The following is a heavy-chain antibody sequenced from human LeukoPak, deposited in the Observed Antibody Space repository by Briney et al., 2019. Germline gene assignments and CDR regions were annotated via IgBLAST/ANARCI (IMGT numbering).Heavy chain of an antibody. CDR1: GFTFSSYG. CDR2: ISYDGSNK. CDR3: AKEGRYSCGFFAWNWFDP. V-gene: IGHV3-30*18. J-gene: IGHJ5*02. D-gene: IGHD5-18*01. Sequence: GRSLRLSCAASGFTFSSYGMHWVRQAPGKGLEWVAVISYDGSNKYYADSVKGRFTISRDNSKNTLYLQMNSLRAEDTAVYYCAKEGRYSCGFFAWNWFDPWGQGTLVTVSS.